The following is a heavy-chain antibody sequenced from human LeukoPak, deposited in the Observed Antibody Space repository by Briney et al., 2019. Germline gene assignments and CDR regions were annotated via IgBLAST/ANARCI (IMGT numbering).Heavy chain of an antibody. D-gene: IGHD1-26*01. CDR2: ISGSAGST. V-gene: IGHV3-23*01. CDR3: AKDSMGATPGFLFDN. CDR1: GFTFSSYA. Sequence: GGSLRLSCAASGFTFSSYAMSWVRQAPGKGLEWVSGISGSAGSTYYADSVKGRFTISRDYSKNTLSLQMNSLRAEDTAVYYCAKDSMGATPGFLFDNWGQGTLVTVSS. J-gene: IGHJ4*02.